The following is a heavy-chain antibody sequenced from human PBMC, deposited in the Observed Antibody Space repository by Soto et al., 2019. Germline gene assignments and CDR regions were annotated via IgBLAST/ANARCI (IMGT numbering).Heavy chain of an antibody. D-gene: IGHD4-17*01. J-gene: IGHJ6*03. Sequence: QVQLVQSGAEVKKPGCSVKVSCKASGDTFSNHTISWVRQAPGQGLEWMGRIIPILGVANYAQKSQGRVTITADKSTTTADMELSSLRSADTAVYYCARVAEVASVTKGYYYYTDVWGQGTTVTVSS. CDR2: IIPILGVA. V-gene: IGHV1-69*04. CDR1: GDTFSNHT. CDR3: ARVAEVASVTKGYYYYTDV.